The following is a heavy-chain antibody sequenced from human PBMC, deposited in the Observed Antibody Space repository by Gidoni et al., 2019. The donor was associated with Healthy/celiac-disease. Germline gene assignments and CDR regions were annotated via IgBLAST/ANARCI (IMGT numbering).Heavy chain of an antibody. J-gene: IGHJ4*02. CDR1: GYTFTSYY. Sequence: QVQLVQSGAEVKKPGASVKVSCKASGYTFTSYYMHGVRQAPGQGLEWMGIINPSGGSTSDAQKYQGRVTMTRDTSTSTVYMELSSLRSEDTAVYYCAREGYCTNGVCSFFDYWGQGTLVTVSS. D-gene: IGHD2-8*01. V-gene: IGHV1-46*01. CDR2: INPSGGST. CDR3: AREGYCTNGVCSFFDY.